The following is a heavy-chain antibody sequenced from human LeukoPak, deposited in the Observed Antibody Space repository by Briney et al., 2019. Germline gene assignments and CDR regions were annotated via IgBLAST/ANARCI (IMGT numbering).Heavy chain of an antibody. CDR3: ARARYHLTYFYYYMDV. CDR1: GFPFSNYA. CDR2: ISYDGSNT. V-gene: IGHV3-30*01. J-gene: IGHJ6*03. D-gene: IGHD2-2*01. Sequence: PGGPLRLSCAASGFPFSNYAMHWVRQAPGKGLEWVAVISYDGSNTYYADSVKGRFTISRDNSKNTLYLQMNSLRGEDTAMYYCARARYHLTYFYYYMDVWGKGTTVTVSS.